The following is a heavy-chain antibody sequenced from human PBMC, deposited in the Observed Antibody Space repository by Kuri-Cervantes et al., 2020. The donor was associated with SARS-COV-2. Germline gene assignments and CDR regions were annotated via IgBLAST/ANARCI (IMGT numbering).Heavy chain of an antibody. J-gene: IGHJ4*02. D-gene: IGHD3-9*01. CDR3: ARGLRYFDWSRNRGYFDY. CDR1: GYSISSGYY. V-gene: IGHV4-38-2*02. CDR2: IYHSGST. Sequence: SETLSLTCTVSGYSISSGYYWGWIRQPPGKGLERIGSIYHSGSTYYNPSLKSRVTISVDTSKNQFSLKLSSVTAADTAVYYCARGLRYFDWSRNRGYFDYWGQGTLVTVSS.